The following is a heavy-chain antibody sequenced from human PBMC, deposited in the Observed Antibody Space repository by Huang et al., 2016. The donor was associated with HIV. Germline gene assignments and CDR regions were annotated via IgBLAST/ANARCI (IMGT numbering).Heavy chain of an antibody. J-gene: IGHJ5*02. V-gene: IGHV4-39*01. CDR3: AAHGRIVGIPAAPLRFDP. Sequence: QLQLQESGPGLVKPSETLSLTCTVSGGSISSSSYYWGGIRQPPGKGLAWIGSIYISGTTYYNPSLKSRVTISVDTSRTQFSLKLSSGTAADTAVYYCAAHGRIVGIPAAPLRFDPWGQGTLVTVSS. CDR2: IYISGTT. D-gene: IGHD6-13*01. CDR1: GGSISSSSYY.